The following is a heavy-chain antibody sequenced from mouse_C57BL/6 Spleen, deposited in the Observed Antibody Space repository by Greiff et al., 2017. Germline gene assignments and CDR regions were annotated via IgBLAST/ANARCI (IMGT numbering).Heavy chain of an antibody. CDR3: ARKSNYVYAMDS. V-gene: IGHV5-17*01. CDR1: GFTFSDYG. Sequence: EVMLVESGGGLVKPGGSLKLSCAASGFTFSDYGMHWVRQAPEKGLEWVAYISSGSSTIYYADTVKGRFTISRDNAKNTLFLQMTSLRSEDTAMYYCARKSNYVYAMDSWGQGTSVTVSS. CDR2: ISSGSSTI. D-gene: IGHD2-5*01. J-gene: IGHJ4*01.